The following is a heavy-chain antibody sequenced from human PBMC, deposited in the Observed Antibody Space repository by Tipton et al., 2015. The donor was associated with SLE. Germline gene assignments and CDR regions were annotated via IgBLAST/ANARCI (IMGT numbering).Heavy chain of an antibody. J-gene: IGHJ5*02. CDR1: GFTFSSYG. CDR3: AGDDYASGIT. Sequence: SLRLSCAASGFTFSSYGMHWVRQAPGKGLEWVAVIWYDGSNKYYADSVKGRFTISRDKSKNTLYLQMNSLRVEDTAVYFCAGDDYASGITWGQGTLVTVSS. CDR2: IWYDGSNK. D-gene: IGHD3-10*01. V-gene: IGHV3-33*01.